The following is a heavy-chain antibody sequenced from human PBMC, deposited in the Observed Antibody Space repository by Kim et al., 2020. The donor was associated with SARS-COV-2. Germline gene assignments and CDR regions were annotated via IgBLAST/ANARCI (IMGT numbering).Heavy chain of an antibody. Sequence: GGSLRLSCAASGFTFSSYGMHWVRQAPGKGLEWVAVISYDGSNKYYADSVKGRFTISRDNSKNTLYLQMNSLRAEDTAVYYCAKEGFDKIAFDYWGQGTLVTVSS. J-gene: IGHJ4*02. V-gene: IGHV3-30*18. CDR1: GFTFSSYG. CDR2: ISYDGSNK. CDR3: AKEGFDKIAFDY.